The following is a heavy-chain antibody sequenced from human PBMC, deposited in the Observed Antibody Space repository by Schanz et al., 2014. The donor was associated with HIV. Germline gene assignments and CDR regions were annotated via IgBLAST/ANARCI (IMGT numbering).Heavy chain of an antibody. CDR2: VYYSGST. Sequence: VQLAESGGGLVKPGGSLRLSCAASGFTFSSFTFHWVRQPPGKGLEWIGYVYYSGSTNYNPSLKSRVTISVDTAKNEVSLKLNSVTAADTAVYYCARGVNLFYFFDYWGQGTLVTVSS. V-gene: IGHV4-59*01. J-gene: IGHJ4*02. CDR1: GFTFSSFT. CDR3: ARGVNLFYFFDY. D-gene: IGHD3-9*01.